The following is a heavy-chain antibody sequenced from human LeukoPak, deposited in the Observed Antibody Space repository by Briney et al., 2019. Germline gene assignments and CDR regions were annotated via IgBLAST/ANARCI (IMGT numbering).Heavy chain of an antibody. CDR1: GGSISSSSYY. CDR3: ARPMTTDANFDY. Sequence: SETLSLTCTVSGGSISSSSYYWGWVRQPPGKGLEWIGRIYYSGSTYYNPSLKSRVTISVDTAKNQFFLKLSSVTAADTAVYYCARPMTTDANFDYWGQGTLVTVSS. V-gene: IGHV4-39*01. D-gene: IGHD4-11*01. J-gene: IGHJ4*02. CDR2: IYYSGST.